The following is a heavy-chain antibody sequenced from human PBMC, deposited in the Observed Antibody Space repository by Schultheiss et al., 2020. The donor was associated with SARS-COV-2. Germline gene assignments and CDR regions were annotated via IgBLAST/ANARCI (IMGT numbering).Heavy chain of an antibody. CDR2: INPNSGGT. CDR3: ARDSPHYDIGPFFDY. CDR1: GYTFTGYY. D-gene: IGHD3-9*01. Sequence: ASVKVSCKASGYTFTGYYMHWVRQAPGQGLEWMGWINPNSGGTNYAQKFQGRVTMTRDTSISTAYMELSRLRSDDTAVYYCARDSPHYDIGPFFDYWGQGTLVTVSS. J-gene: IGHJ4*02. V-gene: IGHV1-2*02.